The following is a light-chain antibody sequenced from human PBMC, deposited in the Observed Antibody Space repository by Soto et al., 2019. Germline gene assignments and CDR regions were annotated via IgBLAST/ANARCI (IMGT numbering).Light chain of an antibody. Sequence: EIVMTQSPATLSVSPGETATLSCRASQSVNSNLAWYQQKPGQAPRLLIYAASTRATGIPARFSGSGSGTEFTLSISSLQSEDFAVYYCQHYNNWPPWTFGQGTKWIS. CDR2: AAS. CDR3: QHYNNWPPWT. CDR1: QSVNSN. J-gene: IGKJ1*01. V-gene: IGKV3-15*01.